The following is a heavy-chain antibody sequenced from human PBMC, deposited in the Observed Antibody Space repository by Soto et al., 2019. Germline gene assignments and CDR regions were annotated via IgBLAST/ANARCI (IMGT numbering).Heavy chain of an antibody. V-gene: IGHV3-23*01. Sequence: EVQLLESGGGLGQPGGSLRLSCAASGFSFSSYAMTWVRQAPGRGLQWVSAISGSGSPTYYADSVKGRFTISRDNSKNTLYLQMNSLRADDTAVYYCARDMSGGTYNYYYGIDVW. D-gene: IGHD1-26*01. CDR2: ISGSGSPT. CDR3: ARDMSGGTYNYYYGIDV. J-gene: IGHJ6*01. CDR1: GFSFSSYA.